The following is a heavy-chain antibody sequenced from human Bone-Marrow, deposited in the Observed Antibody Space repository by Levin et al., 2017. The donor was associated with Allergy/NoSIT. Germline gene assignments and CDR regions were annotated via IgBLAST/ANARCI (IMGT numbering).Heavy chain of an antibody. CDR1: GLTVSRTY. V-gene: IGHV3-53*01. Sequence: GESLKISCAVSGLTVSRTYMTWIRQAPGKGLEWLSVIYSLGNTNYADSVKGRFTISRDSSKDTLYLHMTSLRVDDTAVYYCAAGSNTEGSDYWGQGTLVTVSS. CDR3: AAGSNTEGSDY. D-gene: IGHD3-10*01. J-gene: IGHJ4*02. CDR2: IYSLGNT.